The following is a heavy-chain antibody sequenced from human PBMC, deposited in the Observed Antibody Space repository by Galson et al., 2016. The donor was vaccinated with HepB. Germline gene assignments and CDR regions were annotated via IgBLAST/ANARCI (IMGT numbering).Heavy chain of an antibody. CDR3: AKDLRDGTYYLDY. Sequence: SLRLSCAASGFSFSTCAMIWVRQAPGKGLEWVAAISGSGAATYYADSVQGRFSISRDNAKNTLDLQMSSRRVDDTAVYFCAKDLRDGTYYLDYWGQGTLVTVTA. CDR1: GFSFSTCA. V-gene: IGHV3-23*01. D-gene: IGHD5-24*01. CDR2: ISGSGAAT. J-gene: IGHJ4*02.